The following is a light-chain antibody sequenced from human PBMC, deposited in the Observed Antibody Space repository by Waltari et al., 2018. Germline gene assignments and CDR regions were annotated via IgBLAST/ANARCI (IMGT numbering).Light chain of an antibody. CDR2: DVS. J-gene: IGLJ3*02. V-gene: IGLV2-14*03. CDR3: NSYTGSSSWV. Sequence: QSALTPPASVSGSPGQSITISCTGTARAVAFYNYVSWYQQHPGKAPKVIIYDVSERPSGVSNRFSGSKSGNTAYLTISGLQAEDEADYYCNSYTGSSSWVFGGGTKLTV. CDR1: ARAVAFYNY.